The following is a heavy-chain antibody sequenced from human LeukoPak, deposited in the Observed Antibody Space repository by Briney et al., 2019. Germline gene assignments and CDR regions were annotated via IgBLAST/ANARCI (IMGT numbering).Heavy chain of an antibody. Sequence: PSETLSLTCTVSGGSISSSSYYWGWIRQPPGKGLEWIGSIYYSGSTYYNPSLKSRVTISVDTSKNQFSLKLSSVTAADTAVYYCARRRGWRPPSSGSYYPYYFDYWGQGTLVTVSS. CDR2: IYYSGST. CDR1: GGSISSSSYY. CDR3: ARRRGWRPPSSGSYYPYYFDY. V-gene: IGHV4-39*01. D-gene: IGHD1-26*01. J-gene: IGHJ4*02.